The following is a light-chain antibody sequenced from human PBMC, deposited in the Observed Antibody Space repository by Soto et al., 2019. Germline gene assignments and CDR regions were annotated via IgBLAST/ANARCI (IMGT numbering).Light chain of an antibody. CDR2: WAS. J-gene: IGKJ4*01. V-gene: IGKV4-1*01. CDR1: QSVLYSSNNKNY. Sequence: DIVMTQSPDSLAVSLGERATINCKSSQSVLYSSNNKNYLAWYQHKAGQPPKLLIYWASTRASGVPDRFSGSGCGTDFALTISSLQAEDVAVYYCQQYYPTPGPTFGGGTKVEIK. CDR3: QQYYPTPGPT.